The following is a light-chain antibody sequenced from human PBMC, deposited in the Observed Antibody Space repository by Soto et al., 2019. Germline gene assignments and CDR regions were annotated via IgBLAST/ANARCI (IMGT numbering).Light chain of an antibody. V-gene: IGLV2-14*01. CDR1: SSDVGGSNY. Sequence: QPVLTQPASVSGSPGQSITISCTGTSSDVGGSNYVSWYQQHPGKAPKLIIYGVNNRPSGVSTRFSGSKSGNTASLTISGLQAEDEADYYCISYTGTSTLVVFGGGTQLTVL. CDR2: GVN. J-gene: IGLJ7*01. CDR3: ISYTGTSTLVV.